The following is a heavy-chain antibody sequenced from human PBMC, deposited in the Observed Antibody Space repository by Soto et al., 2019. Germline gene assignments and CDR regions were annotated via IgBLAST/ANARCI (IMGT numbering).Heavy chain of an antibody. D-gene: IGHD5-18*01. Sequence: QVQLVESGGGVVQPGKSLRLSCVTSGFPFGYSSVHWVRQAPGQGLEWVAVVSSDGSGTYYADSMEGRFTISRYNSKDTVYLQLSGLKPEDRAVYFCAWGKGSGWYYFDFWGQGTLVTV. CDR1: GFPFGYSS. CDR3: AWGKGSGWYYFDF. CDR2: VSSDGSGT. V-gene: IGHV3-30-3*01. J-gene: IGHJ4*02.